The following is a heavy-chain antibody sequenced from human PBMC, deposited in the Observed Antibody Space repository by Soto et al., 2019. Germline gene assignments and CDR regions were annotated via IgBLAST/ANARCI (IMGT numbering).Heavy chain of an antibody. Sequence: ASVKVSCKASGYTFTGYYMHWVRQAPGQGLEWMGWINPNSGGTNYAQKFQGWVTMTRGTSISTAYMELSRLRSDDTAVYYCASSMVRGVIADVWGKGTTVTVSS. V-gene: IGHV1-2*04. CDR1: GYTFTGYY. CDR2: INPNSGGT. J-gene: IGHJ6*04. D-gene: IGHD3-10*01. CDR3: ASSMVRGVIADV.